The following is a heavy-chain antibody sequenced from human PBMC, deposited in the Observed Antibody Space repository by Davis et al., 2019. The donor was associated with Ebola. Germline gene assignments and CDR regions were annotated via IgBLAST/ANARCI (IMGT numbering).Heavy chain of an antibody. CDR3: AREYGGNFDY. CDR2: IYYSGST. CDR1: GGSISSSSYY. J-gene: IGHJ4*02. V-gene: IGHV4-61*01. D-gene: IGHD4-23*01. Sequence: SETLSLTCTVSGGSISSSSYYWGWIRQPPGKGLEWIGNIYYSGSTNYNSSLKSRVTISVDTSKNQFSLKLSSVTAADTAVYYCAREYGGNFDYWGQGTLVTVSS.